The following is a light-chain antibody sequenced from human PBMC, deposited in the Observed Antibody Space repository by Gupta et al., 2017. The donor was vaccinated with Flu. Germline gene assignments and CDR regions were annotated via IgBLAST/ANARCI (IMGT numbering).Light chain of an antibody. V-gene: IGLV3-25*01. J-gene: IGLJ3*02. CDR2: KDN. Sequence: FKDNERSSGIPDRFSGSSSGTTATLTISGVQAEDEADYYCQSADSLSGFLWVFGGGTRLTVL. CDR3: QSADSLSGFLWV.